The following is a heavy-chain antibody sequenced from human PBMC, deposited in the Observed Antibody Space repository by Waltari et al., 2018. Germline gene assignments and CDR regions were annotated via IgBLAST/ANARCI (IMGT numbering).Heavy chain of an antibody. V-gene: IGHV3-23*01. CDR3: AKERILAYDGKPEPDFDY. CDR2: ISGSGGYT. Sequence: EVQLLESGGGLVQPGGSLRLTCTASGITFSRYAMGWVRQAPGEGLEWVSAISGSGGYTYYADSVKGRFTISRDNSKSTLYLQVNSLRAEDTAVYYCAKERILAYDGKPEPDFDYWGQGTLVTVSS. CDR1: GITFSRYA. D-gene: IGHD3-10*01. J-gene: IGHJ4*02.